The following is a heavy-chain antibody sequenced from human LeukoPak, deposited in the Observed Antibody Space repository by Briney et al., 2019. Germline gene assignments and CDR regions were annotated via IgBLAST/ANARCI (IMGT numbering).Heavy chain of an antibody. CDR1: RYTFTGYY. J-gene: IGHJ4*02. CDR3: ARRPMVRGVSLFGDDY. CDR2: INPNSGGT. Sequence: ASVKVSCKASRYTFTGYYMHWVRQAPGQGLEWVGRINPNSGGTNYAQKFQGRVTMTRDTSISTAYMELSRLRSDDTAVYYCARRPMVRGVSLFGDDYWGQGTLVTVSS. V-gene: IGHV1-2*06. D-gene: IGHD3-10*01.